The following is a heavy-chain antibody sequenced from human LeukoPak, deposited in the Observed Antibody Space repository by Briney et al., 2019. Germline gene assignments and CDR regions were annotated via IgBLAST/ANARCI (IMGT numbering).Heavy chain of an antibody. J-gene: IGHJ5*02. CDR2: IWYDGSNK. V-gene: IGHV3-33*01. Sequence: GGSLRLSCAASGFTFSSYGMHWVHQAPGKGLEWVAVIWYDGSNKYYADSVKGRFTISRDNSKNTLYLQMNSLRAEDTAVYYCARDSPRGFWSGPQNWFDPWGQGTLVTVSS. CDR3: ARDSPRGFWSGPQNWFDP. CDR1: GFTFSSYG. D-gene: IGHD3-3*01.